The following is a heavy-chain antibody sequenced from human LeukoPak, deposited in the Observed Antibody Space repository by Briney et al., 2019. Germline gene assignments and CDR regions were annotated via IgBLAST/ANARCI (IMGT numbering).Heavy chain of an antibody. CDR1: GGSISSYY. D-gene: IGHD3-10*01. CDR3: ARVNRFYGSGNYYYGMDV. Sequence: PSQTLSLTCTVSGGSISSYYWSWIRQPAGKGLEWIGRIYTSGSTNYNPSLKSRVTMSVDTSKNQFSLKLSSVTAADTAVYYCARVNRFYGSGNYYYGMDVWGQGTTVTVSS. CDR2: IYTSGST. J-gene: IGHJ6*02. V-gene: IGHV4-4*07.